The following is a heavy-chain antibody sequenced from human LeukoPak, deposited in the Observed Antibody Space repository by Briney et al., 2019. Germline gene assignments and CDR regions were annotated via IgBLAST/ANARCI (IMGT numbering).Heavy chain of an antibody. CDR1: GFTFSSYG. D-gene: IGHD6-19*01. V-gene: IGHV3-30*02. CDR3: AKDSGAIAVAGDFDY. J-gene: IGHJ4*02. Sequence: GGSLRLSCAASGFTFSSYGMQWVRQAPGKGLVWVAFIRYDGSNKYYADSVKGRFTISRDNSKNTLYLQMNSLRAEDTAVYYCAKDSGAIAVAGDFDYWGQGTLVTVSS. CDR2: IRYDGSNK.